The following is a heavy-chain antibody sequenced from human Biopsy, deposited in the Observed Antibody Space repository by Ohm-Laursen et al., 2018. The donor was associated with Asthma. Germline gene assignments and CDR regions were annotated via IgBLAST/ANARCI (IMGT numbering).Heavy chain of an antibody. V-gene: IGHV1-69*01. CDR1: GGTFNTYV. CDR2: INSVFGTT. D-gene: IGHD2-2*01. J-gene: IGHJ4*02. CDR3: ARKAGSCISRTCYSLDF. Sequence: SSVKVACKSLGGTFNTYVIGWVRQAPGQGLEWMGGINSVFGTTTYPQKFQDRVTITADDSTSTVYMELSSLRSEDTAAYYCARKAGSCISRTCYSLDFWGQGTLVTVSS.